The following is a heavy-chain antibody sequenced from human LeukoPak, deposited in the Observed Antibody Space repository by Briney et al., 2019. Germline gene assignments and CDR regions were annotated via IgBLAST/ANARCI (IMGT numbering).Heavy chain of an antibody. CDR1: RGTFSSYA. Sequence: GSSVKVSCKASRGTFSSYAISWGRQAPGHELEWVGGIIPIFGIANYAQKFHGRVTITTDASTSTPYMELCSLRAVGTRPCYSARSVMGYSSGYFDYWRQGTLVSVSS. J-gene: IGHJ4*02. CDR2: IIPIFGIA. CDR3: ARSVMGYSSGYFDY. D-gene: IGHD6-19*01. V-gene: IGHV1-69*05.